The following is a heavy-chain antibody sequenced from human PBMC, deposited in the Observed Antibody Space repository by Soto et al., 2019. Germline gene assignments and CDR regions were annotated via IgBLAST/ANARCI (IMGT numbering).Heavy chain of an antibody. CDR3: ATDVAYYYDSSGYYFLSS. D-gene: IGHD3-22*01. Sequence: GASVKVSCKVSGYTLTELSMHWVRQAPGKGLEWMGGFDPEDGETIYAQKFQGRVTMTEDTSTDTAYMELSSLRSEDTAVHYCATDVAYYYDSSGYYFLSSWGQGTLVTVSS. J-gene: IGHJ5*02. V-gene: IGHV1-24*01. CDR2: FDPEDGET. CDR1: GYTLTELS.